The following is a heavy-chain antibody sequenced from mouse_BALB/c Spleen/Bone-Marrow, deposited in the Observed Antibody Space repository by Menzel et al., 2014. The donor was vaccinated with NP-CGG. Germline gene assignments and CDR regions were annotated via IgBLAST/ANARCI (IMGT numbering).Heavy chain of an antibody. CDR2: IYPRNGGT. D-gene: IGHD2-4*01. CDR3: ARGNYERYFDY. J-gene: IGHJ2*01. V-gene: IGHV1-12*01. CDR1: GYTFTSYN. Sequence: QQSGAELVRSGASVKMSCKASGYTFTSYNMHWVKQTPGQGREWIGYIYPRNGGTNYNQKFKGKATLTADTSSSTAYMQISSLTSEDSAVYFCARGNYERYFDYWGQGTTLTVSS.